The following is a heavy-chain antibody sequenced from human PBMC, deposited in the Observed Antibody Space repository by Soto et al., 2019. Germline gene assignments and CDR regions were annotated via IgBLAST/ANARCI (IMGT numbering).Heavy chain of an antibody. V-gene: IGHV4-59*01. CDR3: ARDTLLTGMFDF. CDR2: VYYTGTT. Sequence: PSETLSLTCTVSGGSIGSYHWSWVRQPPGKGLEWIASVYYTGTTNYNPSLGSRVTISIDAPENQISLKLTSVTAADTAFYYCARDTLLTGMFDFWGPGTLLTVSS. D-gene: IGHD2-15*01. CDR1: GGSIGSYH. J-gene: IGHJ4*02.